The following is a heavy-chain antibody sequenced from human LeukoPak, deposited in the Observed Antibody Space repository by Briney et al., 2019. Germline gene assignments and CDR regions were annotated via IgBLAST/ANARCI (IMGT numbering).Heavy chain of an antibody. CDR2: ISGSGGST. V-gene: IGHV3-23*01. CDR1: GFTFSSYA. D-gene: IGHD3-22*01. CDR3: ASSTQYYYDSSGYLGY. Sequence: GGSLRLSCAASGFTFSSYAMSWVRQAPGKGLEWVSAISGSGGSTYYADSVKGRFTISRDNSKSTLYLQMNSLRAEDTAVYYCASSTQYYYDSSGYLGYWGQGTLVTVSS. J-gene: IGHJ4*02.